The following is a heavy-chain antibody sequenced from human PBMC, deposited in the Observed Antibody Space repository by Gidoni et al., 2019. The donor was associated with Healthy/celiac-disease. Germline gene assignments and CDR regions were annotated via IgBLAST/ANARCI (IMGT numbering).Heavy chain of an antibody. D-gene: IGHD4-17*01. CDR2: IYYSGST. Sequence: QVQLQESGPGQGRPLQTLSLTCTVSGGAISRGGYYWSWIRQHPGKGLEWIGYIYYSGSTYYNPSLKSRVTISVDTSKNQFSLKLSSVTAADTAVYYCARVPTTVTTRHYWYFDLWGRGTLVTVSS. V-gene: IGHV4-31*03. J-gene: IGHJ2*01. CDR3: ARVPTTVTTRHYWYFDL. CDR1: GGAISRGGYY.